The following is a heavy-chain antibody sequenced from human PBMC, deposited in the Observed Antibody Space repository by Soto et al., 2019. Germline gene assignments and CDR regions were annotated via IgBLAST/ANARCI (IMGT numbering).Heavy chain of an antibody. J-gene: IGHJ4*02. CDR1: GYSFTSYG. CDR3: AREVEAAGGEYGY. D-gene: IGHD6-13*01. CDR2: SSGYTGNT. Sequence: QVQLVQSGAEVKKAGASVKVSCKASGYSFTSYGISWVRQAPGQGLEWVGWSSGYTGNTNYAQKVQGRVTMITDISTSTAYMELRSLGSADTAVYYCAREVEAAGGEYGYWGQGTLVTVSS. V-gene: IGHV1-18*01.